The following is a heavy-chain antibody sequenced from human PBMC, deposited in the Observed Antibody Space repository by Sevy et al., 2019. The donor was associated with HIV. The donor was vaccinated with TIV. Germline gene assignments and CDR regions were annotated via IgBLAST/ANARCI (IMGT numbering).Heavy chain of an antibody. CDR1: GYTFTSRD. D-gene: IGHD4-17*01. CDR2: MNPNSGNT. Sequence: ASVKVSCKASGYTFTSRDINWVRQATGQGLEWMGWMNPNSGNTGYAQKFQNRVTITRNTSIRTAYMELSSLRPEDTAVYYCVRDSDYGGNGAYDIWGQGTMVTVSS. J-gene: IGHJ3*02. CDR3: VRDSDYGGNGAYDI. V-gene: IGHV1-8*03.